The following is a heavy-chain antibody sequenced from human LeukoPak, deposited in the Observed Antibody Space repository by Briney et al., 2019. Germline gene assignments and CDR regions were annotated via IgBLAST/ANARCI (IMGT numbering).Heavy chain of an antibody. CDR3: ARVDRIAVAGKQYNWFDP. CDR2: IYYSGST. V-gene: IGHV4-59*08. CDR1: GGSISSYY. Sequence: PSETLSLTCTVSGGSISSYYWSWIRQPPGKGLEWIGYIYYSGSTNYNPSLKSRVTISVDTSKNQFSLKLSSVTAADTAVYYCARVDRIAVAGKQYNWFDPWGQGTLVTVSS. J-gene: IGHJ5*02. D-gene: IGHD6-19*01.